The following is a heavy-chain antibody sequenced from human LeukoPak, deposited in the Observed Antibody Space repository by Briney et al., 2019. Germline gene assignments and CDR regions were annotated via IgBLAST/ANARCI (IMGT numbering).Heavy chain of an antibody. Sequence: SETLSLTCTVSGGSISSGSYYWSWTRQPAGKGLVWIGRIYTSGSTNYNPSLKSRVTISVDTSKNQFSLKLNSVTAADTAVYYCARGVSGILDAFDIWGQGTMVTVSS. V-gene: IGHV4-61*02. J-gene: IGHJ3*02. D-gene: IGHD1-14*01. CDR3: ARGVSGILDAFDI. CDR2: IYTSGST. CDR1: GGSISSGSYY.